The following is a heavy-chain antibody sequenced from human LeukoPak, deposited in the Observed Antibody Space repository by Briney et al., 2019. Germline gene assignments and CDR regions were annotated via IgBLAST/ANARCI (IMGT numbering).Heavy chain of an antibody. V-gene: IGHV3-48*01. CDR1: GFSFSNYR. CDR2: MSSSGSTI. D-gene: IGHD4-17*01. Sequence: GGSLRLSCAASGFSFSNYRMNWVRQAPGKGLVWLSYMSSSGSTIYYADSVKGRFTISRDNAKNTLYLQVNSLRAEDTAVYYCATGDYGDYEYYWGQGTLVTVSS. J-gene: IGHJ4*02. CDR3: ATGDYGDYEYY.